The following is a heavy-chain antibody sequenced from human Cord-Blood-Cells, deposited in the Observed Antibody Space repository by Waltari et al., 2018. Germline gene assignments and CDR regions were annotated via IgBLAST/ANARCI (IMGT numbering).Heavy chain of an antibody. J-gene: IGHJ4*02. D-gene: IGHD2-8*01. CDR2: INPNSGGT. CDR1: GYTFTGYY. V-gene: IGHV1-2*04. Sequence: QVQLVQSGAEVKKHGASVTVSCKASGYTFTGYYMPWVRQAPGQGLEWMGWINPNSGGTNYAQKFQGWVTMTRDTSISTAYMELSRLRSDDTAVYYCVRDNCTNGVCYFDYWGQGTLVTVSS. CDR3: VRDNCTNGVCYFDY.